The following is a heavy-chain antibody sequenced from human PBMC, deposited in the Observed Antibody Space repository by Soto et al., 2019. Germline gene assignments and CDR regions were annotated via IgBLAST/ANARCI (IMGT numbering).Heavy chain of an antibody. CDR3: AKDSPYKAVAGDFEN. V-gene: IGHV3-23*01. J-gene: IGHJ1*01. D-gene: IGHD6-19*01. CDR1: GFTFSNYA. Sequence: EVQLSESGGALVQPGGSLRLSCAGSGFTFSNYAMSWVRQAPGKGLEWVSAITGDGGSTLYAESVKGRFTISRDDSKRTLYLQMKNLRDEDTAVYYCAKDSPYKAVAGDFENWGQGTLVTVSS. CDR2: ITGDGGST.